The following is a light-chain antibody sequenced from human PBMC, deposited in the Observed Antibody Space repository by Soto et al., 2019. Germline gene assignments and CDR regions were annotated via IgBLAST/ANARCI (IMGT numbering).Light chain of an antibody. Sequence: EIVLTPSPATRYLSPGERAALSCRASQSVSSYLAWYQQKPGQAPRLLIYDASNRATGIPARFSGSGAGTDFTLTISSLAPEDFAVYYCQQRSNWPLFGQGTRLEIK. CDR3: QQRSNWPL. J-gene: IGKJ5*01. CDR2: DAS. V-gene: IGKV3-11*01. CDR1: QSVSSY.